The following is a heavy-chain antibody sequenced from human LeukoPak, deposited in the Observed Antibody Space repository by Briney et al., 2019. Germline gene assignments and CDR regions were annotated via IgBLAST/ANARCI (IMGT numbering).Heavy chain of an antibody. J-gene: IGHJ4*02. CDR1: GFSFSSYS. CDR3: ARDRFGGYGSGSYNY. Sequence: GGSLRLSCAASGFSFSSYSMNWVRQAPGKGLEWVSYISHTGSTMSYADSVKGRFTISRDNARNSLYLQMNSLRAEDTAVYYCARDRFGGYGSGSYNYWGQGTLVTVSS. CDR2: ISHTGSTM. D-gene: IGHD3-10*01. V-gene: IGHV3-48*04.